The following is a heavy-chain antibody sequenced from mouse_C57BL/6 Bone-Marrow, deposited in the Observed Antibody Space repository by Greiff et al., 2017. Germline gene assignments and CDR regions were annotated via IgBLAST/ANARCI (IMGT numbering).Heavy chain of an antibody. CDR1: GYTFTSYW. CDR2: IYPGSGST. J-gene: IGHJ4*01. D-gene: IGHD2-1*01. CDR3: ARGGNYPYAMDD. V-gene: IGHV1-55*01. Sequence: VQLQQSGAELVKPGASVKMSCKASGYTFTSYWITWVKQRPGEGLEWIGDIYPGSGSTNYNEKFKGKATLTVDTSSSTAYMQLSSLTSEDSAVYYCARGGNYPYAMDDWGQGTSVTVSS.